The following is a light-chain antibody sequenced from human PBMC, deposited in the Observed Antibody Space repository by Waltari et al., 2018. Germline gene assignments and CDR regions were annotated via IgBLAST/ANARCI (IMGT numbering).Light chain of an antibody. Sequence: YELTQPPSVSVSQGQTARLTCSGHLLANEYTYWYHQKPGQAPVLVIYKDSERPSGIPERFSGSTSGTTVTLTISGVQAEDEADYYCHSGDSSSSLMVFGGGTKLTVL. CDR3: HSGDSSSSLMV. CDR1: LLANEY. V-gene: IGLV3-25*03. CDR2: KDS. J-gene: IGLJ2*01.